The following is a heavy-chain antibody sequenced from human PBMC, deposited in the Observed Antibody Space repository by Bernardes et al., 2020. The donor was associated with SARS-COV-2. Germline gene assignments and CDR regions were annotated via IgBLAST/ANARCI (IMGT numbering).Heavy chain of an antibody. V-gene: IGHV1-18*04. CDR1: GYTFSSFG. J-gene: IGHJ4*02. CDR3: ARGNWVEYYDLTGNLDF. Sequence: ASVKVSCKATGYTFSSFGINWVRQAPGQGLEWMGWISGYSGDTKYAQELQGRVTLTTDTSTNTAYMELRSLRSDDSAVYYCARGNWVEYYDLTGNLDFWGQGTLVTVSS. D-gene: IGHD3-3*01. CDR2: ISGYSGDT.